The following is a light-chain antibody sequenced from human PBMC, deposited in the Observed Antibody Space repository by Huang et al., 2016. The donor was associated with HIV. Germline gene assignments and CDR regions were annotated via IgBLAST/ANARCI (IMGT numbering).Light chain of an antibody. Sequence: VMTQSPATLSVSPGERATLSCRASESILRNLAWYQQRPGQPPRLLIYGASVRLPGIPDRCRGSGSGTEFSLTISSLQSEDFAVYYCQQRSNWPLLTFGGGTKVEIK. V-gene: IGKV3-15*01. J-gene: IGKJ4*01. CDR2: GAS. CDR3: QQRSNWPLLT. CDR1: ESILRN.